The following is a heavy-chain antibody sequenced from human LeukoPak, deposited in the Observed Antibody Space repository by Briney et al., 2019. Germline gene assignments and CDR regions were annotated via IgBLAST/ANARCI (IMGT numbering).Heavy chain of an antibody. D-gene: IGHD2-15*01. CDR1: GGSISSYF. J-gene: IGHJ4*02. V-gene: IGHV4-4*07. CDR3: ARGYEVVDF. Sequence: SETLSLTCTVSGGSISSYFLSWVRQPAGKGLEWIGHIYPSGSTNYNPSLKSRVTMSVDTSKNQFSLKLNSVTAADTAVYYCARGYEVVDFWGQGALVTVSS. CDR2: IYPSGST.